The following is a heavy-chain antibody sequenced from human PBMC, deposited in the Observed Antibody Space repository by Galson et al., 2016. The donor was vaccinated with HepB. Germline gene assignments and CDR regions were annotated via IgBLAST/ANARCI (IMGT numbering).Heavy chain of an antibody. V-gene: IGHV3-15*01. CDR1: GFTFTYAW. Sequence: SLRLSCAASGFTFTYAWMSWVRQAPGKGLEWVGRIKSKIDGGTTDYAAPVKGRFTISRDDSKNTLYLQVNSLRTEDTAVYYCTTGFRYYGSASYYQNNWFDPWGQEPWSPSP. D-gene: IGHD3-10*01. J-gene: IGHJ5*02. CDR2: IKSKIDGGTT. CDR3: TTGFRYYGSASYYQNNWFDP.